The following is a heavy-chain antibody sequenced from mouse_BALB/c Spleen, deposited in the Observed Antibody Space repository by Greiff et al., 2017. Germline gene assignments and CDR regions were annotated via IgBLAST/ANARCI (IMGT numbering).Heavy chain of an antibody. V-gene: IGHV1S81*02. Sequence: QVQLKQPGAELVKPGASVKLSCKASGYTFTSYWMHWVKQRPGQGLEWIGEINPSNGRTNYNEKFKSKAILTVDKSSSTAYMQLSSLTSEDSAVYYCARARNYYAMDYWGQGTSVTVSS. J-gene: IGHJ4*01. CDR1: GYTFTSYW. CDR2: INPSNGRT. CDR3: ARARNYYAMDY.